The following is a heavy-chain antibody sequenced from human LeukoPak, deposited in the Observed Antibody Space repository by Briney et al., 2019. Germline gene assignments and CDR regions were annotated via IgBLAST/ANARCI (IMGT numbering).Heavy chain of an antibody. Sequence: SETLSLTCTVSGGSISSYYWSWIRQPPGKGLEWIGYIYYSGSTNYNPSLKSRVTISVDTSKNQFSLKLSSVTAADTAVYYCARGAYYYDSSGYQVDAFDIWGQGTMVTVSS. J-gene: IGHJ3*02. D-gene: IGHD3-22*01. CDR3: ARGAYYYDSSGYQVDAFDI. V-gene: IGHV4-59*01. CDR1: GGSISSYY. CDR2: IYYSGST.